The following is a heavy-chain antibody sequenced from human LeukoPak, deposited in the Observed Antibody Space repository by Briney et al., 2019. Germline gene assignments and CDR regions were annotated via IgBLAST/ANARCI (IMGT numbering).Heavy chain of an antibody. CDR2: IYYSGST. D-gene: IGHD3-3*01. CDR1: GGSISSGSYY. CDR3: ARLQYRQSITIVGVALNPNWFDP. V-gene: IGHV4-39*01. Sequence: SQTLSLTCTVSGGSISSGSYYWGWIRQPPGKGLEWIGSIYYSGSTYYNPSLKSRVTISVDTSKNQFSLKLTSVTAADTAVYYCARLQYRQSITIVGVALNPNWFDPWGQGTLVTVSS. J-gene: IGHJ5*02.